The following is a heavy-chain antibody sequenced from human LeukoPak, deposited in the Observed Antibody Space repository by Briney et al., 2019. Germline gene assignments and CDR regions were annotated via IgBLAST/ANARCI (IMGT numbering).Heavy chain of an antibody. CDR2: IYHSGST. J-gene: IGHJ4*02. V-gene: IGHV4-4*02. Sequence: PSATLSLTRAVSGGSLSSSNWWSRVRQPPGKGLEWIGEIYHSGSTNYNPSLKSRVTISVDKSKNQFSLKLSSVTAADTAVYYCARLKAVAGIDYWGQGTQVTVSS. CDR1: GGSLSSSNW. D-gene: IGHD6-19*01. CDR3: ARLKAVAGIDY.